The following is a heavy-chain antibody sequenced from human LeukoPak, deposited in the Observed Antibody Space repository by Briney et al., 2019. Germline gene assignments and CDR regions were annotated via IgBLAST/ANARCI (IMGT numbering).Heavy chain of an antibody. D-gene: IGHD3-10*01. CDR3: AAEGEGFGHFDY. J-gene: IGHJ4*02. CDR1: GFTFTSSA. CDR2: IVVGSGNA. V-gene: IGHV1-58*01. Sequence: SVKVSCKASGFTFTSSAVQWVRQARGQRLEWIGWIVVGSGNANYAQKFQERVTITRDMSTSTAYMELSSLRPEDTAVYYCAAEGEGFGHFDYWGQGTLVTVSS.